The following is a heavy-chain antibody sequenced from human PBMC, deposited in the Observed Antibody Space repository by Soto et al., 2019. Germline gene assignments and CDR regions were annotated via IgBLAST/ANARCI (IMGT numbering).Heavy chain of an antibody. D-gene: IGHD2-2*01. CDR2: IYPGDSDT. Sequence: GESLKISCKASGYSFTSYWIAWVRQMPGKGLEWMGIIYPGDSDTRYSPSFQGQVTISADKSISTAYLQCSSLKASDTAMYYCARLGDYCSSTSCHYYYYYGMDVWGQGTTVTVSS. J-gene: IGHJ6*02. V-gene: IGHV5-51*01. CDR3: ARLGDYCSSTSCHYYYYYGMDV. CDR1: GYSFTSYW.